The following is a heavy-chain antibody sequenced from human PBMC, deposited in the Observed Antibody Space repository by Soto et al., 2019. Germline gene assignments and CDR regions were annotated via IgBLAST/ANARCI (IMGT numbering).Heavy chain of an antibody. CDR1: GGSFSGYY. Sequence: PSETLSLTSAVYGGSFSGYYWSWIRQPPGKGLEWIGEINHSGSTNYNPSLKSRVTISVDTSKNQFSLKLSPLTAAATAVSYSARGERGYSYGLYYYGIDVWGHGTTVTVSS. CDR2: INHSGST. D-gene: IGHD5-18*01. J-gene: IGHJ6*02. V-gene: IGHV4-34*01. CDR3: ARGERGYSYGLYYYGIDV.